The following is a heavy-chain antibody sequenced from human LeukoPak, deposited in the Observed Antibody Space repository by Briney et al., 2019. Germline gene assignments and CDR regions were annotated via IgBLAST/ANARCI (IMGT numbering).Heavy chain of an antibody. CDR3: ARLNGSSWYFNYYYGMDV. Sequence: SETLSLTCTVSGGSISSSSYYWGWIRQPPGKGLEWIVSIYYSGSTYYNPSLKSRVTIAVYTAKNQFSLKLSSVTAADTALYYCARLNGSSWYFNYYYGMDVWGQGTTVTVSS. V-gene: IGHV4-39*01. D-gene: IGHD6-13*01. CDR1: GGSISSSSYY. J-gene: IGHJ6*02. CDR2: IYYSGST.